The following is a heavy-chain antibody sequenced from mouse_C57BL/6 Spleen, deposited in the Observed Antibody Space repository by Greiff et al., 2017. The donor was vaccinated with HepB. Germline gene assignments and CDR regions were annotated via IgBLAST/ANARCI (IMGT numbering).Heavy chain of an antibody. J-gene: IGHJ4*01. CDR3: ARATTVEDAMDY. Sequence: VQLQQSGAELARPGASVKMSCKASGYTFTSYTMHWVKQRPGQGLEWIGYINPSSGYTKYNQKFKDKATLTADKSSSTAYMQLSSLTSEDSAVYYWARATTVEDAMDYWGQGTSVTVSS. D-gene: IGHD1-1*01. V-gene: IGHV1-4*01. CDR1: GYTFTSYT. CDR2: INPSSGYT.